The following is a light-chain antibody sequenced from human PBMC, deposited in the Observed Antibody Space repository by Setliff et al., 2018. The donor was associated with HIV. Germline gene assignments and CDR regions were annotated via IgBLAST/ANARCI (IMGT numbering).Light chain of an antibody. V-gene: IGLV2-23*02. CDR1: SSDVGGYDF. Sequence: QSVLAQPASVSGSPGQSITISCIGTSSDVGGYDFVSWYQQRPGKAPKLIIFDVTERPSGVSHRFSGSKSGNTASLTISGLQTEDEADYYCCSYAGSYLDVFGTGTKVTVL. CDR2: DVT. J-gene: IGLJ1*01. CDR3: CSYAGSYLDV.